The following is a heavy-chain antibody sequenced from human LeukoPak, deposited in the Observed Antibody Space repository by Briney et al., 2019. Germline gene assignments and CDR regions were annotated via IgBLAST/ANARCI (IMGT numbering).Heavy chain of an antibody. CDR1: GFTFSAYA. J-gene: IGHJ4*02. CDR2: ISSSSSYI. V-gene: IGHV3-21*01. CDR3: ARGSGATYSSSWYLDY. Sequence: GGSLRLSCEASGFTFSAYAMTWVRQAPGKGLEWVSSISSSSSYIYYADSVKGRFTISRDNAKNSLYLQMNSLRAEDTAVYYCARGSGATYSSSWYLDYWGQGTLVTVSS. D-gene: IGHD6-13*01.